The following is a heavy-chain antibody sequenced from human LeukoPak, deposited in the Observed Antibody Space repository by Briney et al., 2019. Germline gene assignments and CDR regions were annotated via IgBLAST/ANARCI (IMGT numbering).Heavy chain of an antibody. CDR2: ITWNGGST. CDR3: ARVAYDSSGYYYFDY. V-gene: IGHV3-20*04. Sequence: GGSLRLSCAASGFTFDDYGMSWVRQAPGKGLEWVSGITWNGGSTGYADSVKGRFTISRDNAKNSLYLQMNSLRAEDTAVYYCARVAYDSSGYYYFDYWGQGTLVTVSS. CDR1: GFTFDDYG. J-gene: IGHJ4*02. D-gene: IGHD3-22*01.